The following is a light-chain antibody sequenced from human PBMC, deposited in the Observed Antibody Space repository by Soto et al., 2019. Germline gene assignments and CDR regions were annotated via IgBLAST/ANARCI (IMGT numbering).Light chain of an antibody. CDR2: DAS. J-gene: IGKJ1*01. CDR1: QSVSSY. V-gene: IGKV3-11*01. CDR3: QQRSNWPRT. Sequence: EIVLTQSPATLSLSPGERATLSCRASQSVSSYLAWYQQKPGQAPRLLIYDASNRATGIPARFSGSGSGTDFTLTSSSLEPEDFAVYYCQQRSNWPRTCGQGTKVEI.